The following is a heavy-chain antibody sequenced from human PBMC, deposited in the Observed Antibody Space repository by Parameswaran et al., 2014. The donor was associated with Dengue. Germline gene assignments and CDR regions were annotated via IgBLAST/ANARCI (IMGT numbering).Heavy chain of an antibody. CDR1: GYTFTSYG. J-gene: IGHJ5*02. V-gene: IGHV1-18*01. CDR2: ISAYNGNT. D-gene: IGHD3-10*01. Sequence: ASVKVSCKASGYTFTSYGISWVRQAPGQGLEWMGWISAYNGNTNYAQKLQGRVTMTTDTSTSTAYMELRSLRSDDTAVYYCARERYYGSGSYYNGWSWFDPWGQGTLVTVSS. CDR3: ARERYYGSGSYYNGWSWFDP.